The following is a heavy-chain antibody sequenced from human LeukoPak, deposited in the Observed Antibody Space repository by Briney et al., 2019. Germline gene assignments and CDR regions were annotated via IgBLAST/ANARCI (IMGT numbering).Heavy chain of an antibody. D-gene: IGHD3-10*01. CDR1: GYTFTSYA. CDR3: ARAQTTMVRGSRAFDI. Sequence: ASVKVSCKASGYTFTSYAMDWVRQAPGQRLEWMGWINAGNSNTKYSQKFQGRVTITRDTSASTAYMELSSLRSEDTAVYYCARAQTTMVRGSRAFDIWGQGTMVTVSS. V-gene: IGHV1-3*01. CDR2: INAGNSNT. J-gene: IGHJ3*02.